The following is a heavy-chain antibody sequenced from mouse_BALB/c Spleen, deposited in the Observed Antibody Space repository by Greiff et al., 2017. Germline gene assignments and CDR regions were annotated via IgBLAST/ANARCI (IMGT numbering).Heavy chain of an antibody. CDR3: ARDKGSLYYAMDY. D-gene: IGHD1-1*01. J-gene: IGHJ4*01. CDR1: GFTFSSYA. CDR2: ISSGGSFT. V-gene: IGHV5-9-4*01. Sequence: EVQRVESGGGLVKPGGSLKLSCAASGFTFSSYAMSWVRQSPEKRLEWVAEISSGGSFTYYPDTVTGRFTISRDNAKNTLYLEMSSLRSEDTAMYYCARDKGSLYYAMDYWGQGTSVTVSS.